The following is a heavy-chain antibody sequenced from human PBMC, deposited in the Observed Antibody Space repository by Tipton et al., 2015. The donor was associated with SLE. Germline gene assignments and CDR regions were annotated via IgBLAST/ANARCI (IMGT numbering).Heavy chain of an antibody. CDR2: IGGSSSPI. CDR3: ARGTPIIN. D-gene: IGHD2-15*01. CDR1: GFTFNDYS. J-gene: IGHJ4*02. V-gene: IGHV3-48*01. Sequence: SLRLSCAASGFTFNDYSMNWVRQAPGKGLEWVSYIGGSSSPIYYADSVKGRSAISRDNAQNSVYLQMNSLRAEDTAVYYCARGTPIINWGQGRLVTVSS.